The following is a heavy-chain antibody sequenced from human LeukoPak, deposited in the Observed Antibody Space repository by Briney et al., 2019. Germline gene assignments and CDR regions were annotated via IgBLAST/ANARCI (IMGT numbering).Heavy chain of an antibody. Sequence: PGGSLRLSCVASGFTFRTYEMNWVRQAPGKXXXXXSYISGSXXTXXXXXSVRXRFTISRDNAKNSLYLQMNSLRAEDTAVYYCARDKIGYYRWFDPWGQGTLVTVSS. J-gene: IGHJ5*02. CDR1: GFTFRTYE. CDR2: ISGSXXTX. V-gene: IGHV3-48*03. D-gene: IGHD1-26*01. CDR3: ARDKIGYYRWFDP.